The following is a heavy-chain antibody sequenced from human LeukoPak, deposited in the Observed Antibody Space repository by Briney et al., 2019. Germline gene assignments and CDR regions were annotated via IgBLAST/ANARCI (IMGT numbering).Heavy chain of an antibody. CDR1: GGSFSCYY. CDR2: SNHSGST. CDR3: AREKVHRYYYYYMDV. V-gene: IGHV4-34*01. D-gene: IGHD3-10*01. Sequence: SETLSLACAVYGGSFSCYYWGWIRQPPGKGLEWIGESNHSGSTNYNPSLKSRVTISVDTSKTQFSLKLSSGTAAETAVYYCAREKVHRYYYYYMDVWGKGTTVTVSS. J-gene: IGHJ6*03.